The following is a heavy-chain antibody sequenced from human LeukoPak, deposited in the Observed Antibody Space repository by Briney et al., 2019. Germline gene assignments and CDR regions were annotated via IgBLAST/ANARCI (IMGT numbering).Heavy chain of an antibody. V-gene: IGHV1-18*01. CDR3: ARDVGRSYDLDY. J-gene: IGHJ4*02. CDR1: GYTFTSYG. Sequence: ASVKVSCTASGYTFTSYGISWVRQAPGPGLEWMGWISAYNGNTDYAQSLQGRVTMTIDTSTSTVYRELRSLRSDDTAVYYCARDVGRSYDLDYWGQGTLVTVSS. CDR2: ISAYNGNT. D-gene: IGHD3-16*01.